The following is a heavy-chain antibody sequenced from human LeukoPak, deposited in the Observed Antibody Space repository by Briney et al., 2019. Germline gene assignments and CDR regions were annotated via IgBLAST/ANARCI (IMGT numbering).Heavy chain of an antibody. CDR1: EFTFDDYG. V-gene: IGHV3-20*04. CDR3: ASSPGPPYGGSWFDP. D-gene: IGHD4-23*01. J-gene: IGHJ5*02. Sequence: GGSLRLSCAASEFTFDDYGMSWVRQAPGKGLEWVSGINWNGGSTGYADSVKGRFTISRDNAKNSLYLQMNSLRAEDTAVYYCASSPGPPYGGSWFDPWGQGTLVTVSS. CDR2: INWNGGST.